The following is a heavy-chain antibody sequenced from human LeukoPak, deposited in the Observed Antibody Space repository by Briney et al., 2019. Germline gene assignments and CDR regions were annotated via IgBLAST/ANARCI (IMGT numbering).Heavy chain of an antibody. CDR3: AGVVVVPAANTYGMDV. V-gene: IGHV3-21*01. J-gene: IGHJ6*02. D-gene: IGHD2-2*01. CDR2: ISSSSYI. CDR1: GFTFSSYS. Sequence: GGSLRLSCAASGFTFSSYSMNWVRQAPGKGLEWVSSISSSSYIYYADSVKGRFTISRDNAKNSLYLQMNSLRAEDTAVYYCAGVVVVPAANTYGMDVWGQGTTVTVSS.